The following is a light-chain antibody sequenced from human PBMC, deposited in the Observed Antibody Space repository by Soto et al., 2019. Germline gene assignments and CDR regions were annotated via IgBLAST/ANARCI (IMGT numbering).Light chain of an antibody. V-gene: IGLV1-44*01. CDR2: NNH. J-gene: IGLJ3*02. Sequence: QSVLTQPPSASGTPGQRVTISCSGTTSNIGTNTVRWYQQVPGTAPKVLIYNNHERPSGVPDCFSGSKSGTSASLAISGLQSDDEADYYCAAWDDNVWLFGGGTKLTVL. CDR1: TSNIGTNT. CDR3: AAWDDNVWL.